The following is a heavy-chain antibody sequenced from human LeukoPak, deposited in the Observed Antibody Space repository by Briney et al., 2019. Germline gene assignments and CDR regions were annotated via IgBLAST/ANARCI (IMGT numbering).Heavy chain of an antibody. Sequence: PGGSLRLSCAASGFTFSNFAMSWVRQAPGKGLEWVSYISSSSSTIYYADSVKGRFTISRDNAKNSLYLQMNSLRAEDTAVYYCASKNGGGYLADAFDIWGQGTMVTVSS. J-gene: IGHJ3*02. V-gene: IGHV3-48*01. CDR1: GFTFSNFA. CDR2: ISSSSSTI. D-gene: IGHD3-22*01. CDR3: ASKNGGGYLADAFDI.